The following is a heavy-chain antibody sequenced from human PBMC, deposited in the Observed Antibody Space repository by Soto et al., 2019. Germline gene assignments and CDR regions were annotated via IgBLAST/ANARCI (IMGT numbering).Heavy chain of an antibody. Sequence: EVQLLESGGGLVQPGGSLRLSCAASGFTFSSYAMSWVRQAPGKGLEWVSAISGSGGSTYYADSVKGRFTISRDNSKNTLYLQINSLRAEDTAVYYCAKEATVTQHYYYYYGMDVWGQGTTVTVSS. CDR2: ISGSGGST. CDR1: GFTFSSYA. V-gene: IGHV3-23*01. CDR3: AKEATVTQHYYYYYGMDV. D-gene: IGHD4-4*01. J-gene: IGHJ6*02.